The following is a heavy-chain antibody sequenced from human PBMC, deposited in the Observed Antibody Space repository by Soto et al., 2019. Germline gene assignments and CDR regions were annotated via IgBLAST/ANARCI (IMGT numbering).Heavy chain of an antibody. CDR2: ISGSGGST. CDR1: GFTFSSYA. Sequence: WGSLRLSCAASGFTFSSYAMSWCRQAPGKGLEWASAISGSGGSTYYADSVKGRFTISRDNSKNTLYLQMNSLRAEDTAVYYCAKAIAAAGIFKFDPWGQGTLVTVSS. V-gene: IGHV3-23*01. CDR3: AKAIAAAGIFKFDP. J-gene: IGHJ5*02. D-gene: IGHD6-13*01.